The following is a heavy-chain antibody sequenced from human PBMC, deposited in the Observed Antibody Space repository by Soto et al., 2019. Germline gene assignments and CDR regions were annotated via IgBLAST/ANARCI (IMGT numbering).Heavy chain of an antibody. Sequence: VQLVESGGGLVQPGGSLRLSCAASGFTFSSYWMSWVRQAPGKGLEWVANIKQDGSEKYYVDSVKGRFTISRDNAKNSLYLQMNSLRAEDTAVYYCARGYSYGLSYFDYWGQGTLVTVSS. J-gene: IGHJ4*02. CDR1: GFTFSSYW. CDR2: IKQDGSEK. D-gene: IGHD5-18*01. V-gene: IGHV3-7*05. CDR3: ARGYSYGLSYFDY.